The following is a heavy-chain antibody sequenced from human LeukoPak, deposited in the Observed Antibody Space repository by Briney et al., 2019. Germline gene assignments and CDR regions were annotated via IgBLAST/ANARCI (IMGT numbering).Heavy chain of an antibody. Sequence: ASVKVSCKASGYTFTSYGISWVRQAPGQGLEWMGWISAYNGNTNYAQKLQGRVTMTTDTSTSTAYMELRSPRSDDTAVYYCARVFENSRVVGGSDVWGKGTTVTVSS. CDR2: ISAYNGNT. J-gene: IGHJ6*04. CDR3: ARVFENSRVVGGSDV. CDR1: GYTFTSYG. D-gene: IGHD3-3*01. V-gene: IGHV1-18*01.